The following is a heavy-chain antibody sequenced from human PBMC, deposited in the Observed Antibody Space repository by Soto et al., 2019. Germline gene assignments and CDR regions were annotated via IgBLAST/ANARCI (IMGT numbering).Heavy chain of an antibody. Sequence: GGSLRLSCAASGLTFSSYEMNWVRQAPGKGLEWVSYISSSGSTIYYADSVKGRFTISRDNAKNSLYLQMNSLRAEDTAVYYCARTNFFGVVIIQYYYYGMDVWGQGTTVTVSS. CDR1: GLTFSSYE. CDR3: ARTNFFGVVIIQYYYYGMDV. CDR2: ISSSGSTI. V-gene: IGHV3-48*03. D-gene: IGHD3-3*01. J-gene: IGHJ6*02.